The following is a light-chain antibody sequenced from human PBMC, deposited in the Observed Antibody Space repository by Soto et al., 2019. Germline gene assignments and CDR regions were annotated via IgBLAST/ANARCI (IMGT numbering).Light chain of an antibody. CDR1: QSMARY. CDR3: KQNYSNPRT. J-gene: IGKJ1*01. CDR2: AAT. Sequence: QMTPSPSLQSESVVSSVTIHCRASQSMARYVNWYRHRPGKAPNLRFYAATTLQSGVPSRFSGSGAGTDFTLTISSLEPEEFATYYCKQNYSNPRTVGQGTKVDIK. V-gene: IGKV1-39*01.